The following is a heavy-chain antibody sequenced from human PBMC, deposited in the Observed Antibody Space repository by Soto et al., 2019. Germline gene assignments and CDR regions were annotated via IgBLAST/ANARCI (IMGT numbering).Heavy chain of an antibody. J-gene: IGHJ6*02. CDR3: ARELDGIDV. CDR1: GFTFSSYV. CDR2: IWYDGSNNI. Sequence: GGSLRRSCEASGFTFSSYVIHWVRQAPGKGLEWVAVIWYDGSNNINYADSVQGRFTISRDNAKNSLYLQMNSLRAEDTAVYYCARELDGIDVWGQGTTVTVSS. V-gene: IGHV3-33*01.